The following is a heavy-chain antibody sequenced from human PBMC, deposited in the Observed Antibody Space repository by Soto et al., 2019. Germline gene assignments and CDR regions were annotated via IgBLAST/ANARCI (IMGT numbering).Heavy chain of an antibody. J-gene: IGHJ6*02. D-gene: IGHD3-10*01. CDR3: ARDSGRGYGMDV. CDR1: GFTFSDYH. V-gene: IGHV3-48*02. Sequence: EVQVVESGGGLVQPGGSLRLSCAASGFTFSDYHMDWVHQAPGKGLEWVSYISVTSGTIYYADSVKGRFTISRDNAKNSLYLQMNSLRDEDTAVYYCARDSGRGYGMDVWGQGTTVTVSS. CDR2: ISVTSGTI.